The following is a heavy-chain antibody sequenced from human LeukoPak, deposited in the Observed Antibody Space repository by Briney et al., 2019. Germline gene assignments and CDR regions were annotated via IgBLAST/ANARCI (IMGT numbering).Heavy chain of an antibody. D-gene: IGHD3-10*01. Sequence: SETLSLTCAVYGGSFGGYYWIWIRQPPGKGLEWIGEINHSGSTNYNSSLKSRVTISGDRSKSQFSLRLSSVTAADTAVYYCARGRVRGAPPYLYWGQGTLVTVSS. CDR1: GGSFGGYY. CDR2: INHSGST. J-gene: IGHJ4*02. CDR3: ARGRVRGAPPYLY. V-gene: IGHV4-34*01.